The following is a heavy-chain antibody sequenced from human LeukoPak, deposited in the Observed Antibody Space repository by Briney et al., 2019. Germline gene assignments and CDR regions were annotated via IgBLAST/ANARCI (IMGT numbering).Heavy chain of an antibody. J-gene: IGHJ4*02. Sequence: GGSLRLSCAASGFTFSSYWMSWVRQAPGKGLEWVTFIRHDGSNKYYADSVKGRFTISRDNSKNTLYLQMNSLRAEDTAVYYCARSLFTYDSSGYYNYWGQGTLVTVSS. CDR3: ARSLFTYDSSGYYNY. V-gene: IGHV3-30*02. CDR2: IRHDGSNK. CDR1: GFTFSSYW. D-gene: IGHD3-22*01.